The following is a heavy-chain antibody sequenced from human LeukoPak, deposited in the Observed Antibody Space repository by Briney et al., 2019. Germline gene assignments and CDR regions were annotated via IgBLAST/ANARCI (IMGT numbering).Heavy chain of an antibody. CDR1: GGAFSGYS. CDR2: IDPNGTT. J-gene: IGHJ4*02. Sequence: PSETLSLTCAVYGGAFSGYSWSWLRQPPGKGLEWIGEIDPNGTTNYNPSLKSRVIVSVDTSKNQFSLNLNSVTAADTALYYCAKGRSYEYGDYDYWGQGTLVTVSS. CDR3: AKGRSYEYGDYDY. D-gene: IGHD3-16*01. V-gene: IGHV4-34*01.